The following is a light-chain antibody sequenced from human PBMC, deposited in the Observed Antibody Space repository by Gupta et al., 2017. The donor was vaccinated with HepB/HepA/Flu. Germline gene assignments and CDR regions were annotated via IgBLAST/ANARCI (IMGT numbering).Light chain of an antibody. CDR1: QDISTY. CDR3: QQLNAYPVT. J-gene: IGKJ5*01. V-gene: IGKV1-9*01. Sequence: DIQLTQSPSFLSASVGDRVTITCRASQDISTYLAWYQQKPGKAPKLLIYGVSTLQTGVSSRFSGSGSGTEFTLTISSLQPEDFATYYCQQLNAYPVTFGQGTRLEI. CDR2: GVS.